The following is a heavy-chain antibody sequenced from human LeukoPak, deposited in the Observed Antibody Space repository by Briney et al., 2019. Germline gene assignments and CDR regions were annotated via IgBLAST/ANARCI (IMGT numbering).Heavy chain of an antibody. J-gene: IGHJ4*02. V-gene: IGHV3-23*01. CDR1: GFIFSSYA. CDR3: AKDRSCINDVCHGDFDY. D-gene: IGHD2-8*01. CDR2: IXGSGGST. Sequence: GGSLRLSCAASGFIFSSYAMXXXXXXXXXXXXXXXXIXGSGGSTYYADSVKGRXTISRDNXXXXVYLQMNSLRAEDTAVYYCAKDRSCINDVCHGDFDYWGQGTLVTVSS.